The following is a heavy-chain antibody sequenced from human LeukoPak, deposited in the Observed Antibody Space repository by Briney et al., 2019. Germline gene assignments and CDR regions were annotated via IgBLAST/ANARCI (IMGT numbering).Heavy chain of an antibody. CDR3: ARGNYDILTDYYIGLDY. CDR1: GFTFSSYG. Sequence: GGSLRLSCAASGFTFSSYGMHWVRQAPGKGLEWVAVIWYDGSNKYYADSVKGRFTISRDNSKNTLYLQMNSLRAEDTAVYYCARGNYDILTDYYIGLDYWGQGTLVTVSS. V-gene: IGHV3-33*01. CDR2: IWYDGSNK. J-gene: IGHJ4*02. D-gene: IGHD3-9*01.